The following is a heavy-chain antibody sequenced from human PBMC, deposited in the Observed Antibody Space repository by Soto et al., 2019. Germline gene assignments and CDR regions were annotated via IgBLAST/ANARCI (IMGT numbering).Heavy chain of an antibody. D-gene: IGHD1-1*01. J-gene: IGHJ5*02. V-gene: IGHV3-7*01. CDR2: IDQDGREQ. CDR3: ARVPTGRYNWFDP. Sequence: SGGSLRLSCAASGFTFTAHWMAWVRQAPGKGLEWVANIDQDGREQYYLGSVRGRFTISRDNARSFLYLQMSSLRAEDTALYYCARVPTGRYNWFDPWGQGTLVTVSS. CDR1: GFTFTAHW.